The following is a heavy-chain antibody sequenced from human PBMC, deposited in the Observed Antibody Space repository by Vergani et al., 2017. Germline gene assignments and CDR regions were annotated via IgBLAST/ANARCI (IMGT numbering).Heavy chain of an antibody. CDR1: GYTFTAYF. J-gene: IGHJ4*02. CDR3: AKIMAVAADERDS. D-gene: IGHD2-15*01. V-gene: IGHV1-2*02. Sequence: QEQLVQSGAEVKKPGDSVKVSCEASGYTFTAYFMHWVRQAPGKGLEWMGWINPKTGGINYAQEFQDRVTMTRDTSTSTAYMELRRLTFDDTAVYYCAKIMAVAADERDSWGQGTLVTVSS. CDR2: INPKTGGI.